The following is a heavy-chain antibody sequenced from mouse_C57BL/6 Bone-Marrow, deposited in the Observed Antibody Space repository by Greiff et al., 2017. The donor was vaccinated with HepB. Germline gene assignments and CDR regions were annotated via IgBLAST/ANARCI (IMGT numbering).Heavy chain of an antibody. CDR1: GFTFSDFY. J-gene: IGHJ1*03. Sequence: EVKLMDSGGGLVQSGRSLRLSCATSGFTFSDFYMEWVRQAPGKGLEWIAASRNKANDYTTEYSASVKGRFIVSRDTYQSILYLQMNALRAEDTAIYYCARDGNYLYFDVWGTGTTVTVSS. CDR2: SRNKANDYTT. V-gene: IGHV7-1*01. CDR3: ARDGNYLYFDV.